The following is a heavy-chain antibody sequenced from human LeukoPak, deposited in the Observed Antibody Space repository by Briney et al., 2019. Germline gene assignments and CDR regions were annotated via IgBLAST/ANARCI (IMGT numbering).Heavy chain of an antibody. CDR2: IRVDGSAE. D-gene: IGHD1-26*01. Sequence: GGSLRLSCAASGFTFSSYAMTWVRQAPGKGLEWVATIRVDGSAEYPVDSMKGRFTISRDNAKNSLHLQMNSLRAEDTAVYYCATYSGPDKWDASDMWGQGTLVTVSS. CDR3: ATYSGPDKWDASDM. V-gene: IGHV3-7*01. J-gene: IGHJ3*02. CDR1: GFTFSSYA.